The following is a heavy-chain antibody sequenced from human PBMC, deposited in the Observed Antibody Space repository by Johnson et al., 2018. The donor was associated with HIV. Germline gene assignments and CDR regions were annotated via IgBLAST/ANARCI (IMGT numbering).Heavy chain of an antibody. Sequence: RQAPGKGLEWVAVIWYDGSNKYYADSVKGRFTISRDNAKNSLYLQMNSLRAEDTAVYYCARESGGSHYVYAFDIWGQGTMVTVSS. D-gene: IGHD2-15*01. J-gene: IGHJ3*02. V-gene: IGHV3-33*01. CDR2: IWYDGSNK. CDR3: ARESGGSHYVYAFDI.